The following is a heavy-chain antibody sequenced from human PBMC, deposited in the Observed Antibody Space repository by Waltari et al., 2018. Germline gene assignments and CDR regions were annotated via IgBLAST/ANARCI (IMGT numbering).Heavy chain of an antibody. D-gene: IGHD3-22*01. CDR1: GYTFTSYD. J-gene: IGHJ4*02. CDR2: MNPNSGNT. CDR3: ARGRPDSSGYYFDY. Sequence: QVQLVQSGAEVKKPGASVKVSCQASGYTFTSYDINWVRQATGQGLEWMGWMNPNSGNTGYAQKFQGRVTITRNTSISTAYMELSSLRSEDTAVYYCARGRPDSSGYYFDYWGQGTLVTVSS. V-gene: IGHV1-8*03.